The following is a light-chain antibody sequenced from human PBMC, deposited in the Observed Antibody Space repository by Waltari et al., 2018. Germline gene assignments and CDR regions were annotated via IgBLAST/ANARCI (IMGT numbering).Light chain of an antibody. Sequence: QSVLTQPPSASGTPGQRVTISCSGSSSNIGSNTVNWYQQLPETAPTPLIYGQNQRPSGVPDRFSGSKSGTSASLAISGLQSEDEAHYYCAAWDDSLNGFYVFGTGTKVTVL. CDR3: AAWDDSLNGFYV. J-gene: IGLJ1*01. CDR2: GQN. V-gene: IGLV1-44*01. CDR1: SSNIGSNT.